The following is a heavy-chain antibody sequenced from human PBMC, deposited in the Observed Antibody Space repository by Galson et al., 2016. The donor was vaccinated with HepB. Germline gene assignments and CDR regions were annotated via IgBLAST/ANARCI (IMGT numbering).Heavy chain of an antibody. V-gene: IGHV3-48*02. D-gene: IGHD1-14*01. CDR2: ISSGSSAI. Sequence: SLRLSCAASGFTFSGYNMDWVRQAPGKGLEWVSYISSGSSAIYYADSVKGRFTISRDNAKSSLYLQMNSLRDEDTAIYFCARDGNHGYDMDYWGQGTLVTVSS. CDR3: ARDGNHGYDMDY. CDR1: GFTFSGYN. J-gene: IGHJ4*02.